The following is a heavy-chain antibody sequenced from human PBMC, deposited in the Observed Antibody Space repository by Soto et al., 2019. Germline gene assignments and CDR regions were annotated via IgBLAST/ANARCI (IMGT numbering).Heavy chain of an antibody. CDR2: MQPSTGRT. V-gene: IGHV1-8*01. Sequence: QVQLVQSGAEVREPGASVKVSCKASGYSFTSLDINWVRQTAGQGLEWMGWMQPSTGRTGYAQKFQGRVTMTRDTSINTAYMELTTLTSADTAFCYCARGVSAGVDYWGQGTLVTVSS. CDR1: GYSFTSLD. J-gene: IGHJ4*02. D-gene: IGHD1-26*01. CDR3: ARGVSAGVDY.